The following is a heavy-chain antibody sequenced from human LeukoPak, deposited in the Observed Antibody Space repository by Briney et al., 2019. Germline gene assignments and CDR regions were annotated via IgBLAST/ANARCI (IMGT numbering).Heavy chain of an antibody. CDR2: IYYSGST. J-gene: IGHJ4*02. D-gene: IGHD1-7*01. V-gene: IGHV4-59*01. Sequence: SGTLSLTCAVSGGSISSYYWSWIRQPPGKGLEWIGYIYYSGSTNYNPSLKSRVTISVDTSKNQFSLKLSSVTAADTAVYYCARDQGITGTPNYWGQGTLVTVSS. CDR3: ARDQGITGTPNY. CDR1: GGSISSYY.